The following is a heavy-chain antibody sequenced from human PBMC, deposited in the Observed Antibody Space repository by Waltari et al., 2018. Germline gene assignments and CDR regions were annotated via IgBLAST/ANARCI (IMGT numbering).Heavy chain of an antibody. Sequence: QVQLWESGGGLVQPGRSLRLSCRASGFTFSNNGIKWVRQAPGKGVEWVAVVGHVGHTKYYGGSVEGRFTVTRDNSMNTMYLDMNSLRIDDTAIYYCAKEFGGAGSSYMSYFDSWGQGTLVTVSS. V-gene: IGHV3-33*03. CDR2: VGHVGHTK. CDR3: AKEFGGAGSSYMSYFDS. CDR1: GFTFSNNG. J-gene: IGHJ4*02. D-gene: IGHD3-10*01.